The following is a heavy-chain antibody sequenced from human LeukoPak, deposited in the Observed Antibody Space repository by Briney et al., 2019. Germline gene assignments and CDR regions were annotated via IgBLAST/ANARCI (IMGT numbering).Heavy chain of an antibody. CDR2: IRYDGSNK. J-gene: IGHJ4*02. V-gene: IGHV3-30*02. CDR3: ARSHGSGSYYNYDSFDY. Sequence: GGSLRLSCAASGFTFSSYGMHWVRQAPGKGLEWVAFIRYDGSNKYYADSVKGRFTISRDNSKNTLYLQMNSLRAEDTAVYYCARSHGSGSYYNYDSFDYWGQGTLVTVSS. D-gene: IGHD3-10*01. CDR1: GFTFSSYG.